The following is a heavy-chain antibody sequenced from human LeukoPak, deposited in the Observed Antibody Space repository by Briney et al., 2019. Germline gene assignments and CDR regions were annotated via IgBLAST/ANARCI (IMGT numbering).Heavy chain of an antibody. CDR3: ARGSYDFWSGYYNYYYYYYYMDV. D-gene: IGHD3-3*01. CDR1: GGSSSGYY. CDR2: INHSGST. Sequence: PSETLSLTCAVYGGSSSGYYWSWIRQPPGKGLEWIGEINHSGSTNYNPSLKSRVTISVDTSKNRFSLKLSSVTAADTAVYYCARGSYDFWSGYYNYYYYYYYMDVWGKGTTVTVSS. V-gene: IGHV4-34*01. J-gene: IGHJ6*03.